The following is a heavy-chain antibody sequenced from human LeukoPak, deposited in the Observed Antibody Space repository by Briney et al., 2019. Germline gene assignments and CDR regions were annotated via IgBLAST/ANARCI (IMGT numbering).Heavy chain of an antibody. Sequence: PGGSLRLSCAASGLTLSSNYLTWVRRAPGKGLEWVSVIYSGGSTYYPDSVKGRFTISRDNSRNTLYLQLNSLRAEDTAVYFCASSVLYSSTWAFDYWGQGTLVTVSS. CDR1: GLTLSSNY. CDR2: IYSGGST. J-gene: IGHJ4*02. V-gene: IGHV3-53*01. CDR3: ASSVLYSSTWAFDY. D-gene: IGHD6-13*01.